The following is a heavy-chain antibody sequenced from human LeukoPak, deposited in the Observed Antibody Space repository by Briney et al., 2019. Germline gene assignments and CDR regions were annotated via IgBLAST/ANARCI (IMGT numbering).Heavy chain of an antibody. J-gene: IGHJ6*03. D-gene: IGHD3-3*01. Sequence: SETLSLTCTVSGDSISTGSYYWSWIRQPAGKGLEWIGHIYTSGSTNYNPSLKSRVTISVDTSKNQFSLRLSSVTAADTAVYYCARVRGGRAIFGVVIPLGYYMDVWGKGTTGTVSS. V-gene: IGHV4-61*09. CDR3: ARVRGGRAIFGVVIPLGYYMDV. CDR1: GDSISTGSYY. CDR2: IYTSGST.